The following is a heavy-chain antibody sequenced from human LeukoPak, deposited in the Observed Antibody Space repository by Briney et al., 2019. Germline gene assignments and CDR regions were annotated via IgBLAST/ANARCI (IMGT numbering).Heavy chain of an antibody. D-gene: IGHD4-17*01. Sequence: GGSLRPSCAASGFSFSSFAMTWVRQAPGKGLEWVSSISGGHYPTYNTDSVKGRFTISRDNSKNTLYLQMNSLRADDTAVYYCTKDPNGDYVGAFDPWGQGTLVTVSS. J-gene: IGHJ5*02. V-gene: IGHV3-23*01. CDR3: TKDPNGDYVGAFDP. CDR2: ISGGHYPT. CDR1: GFSFSSFA.